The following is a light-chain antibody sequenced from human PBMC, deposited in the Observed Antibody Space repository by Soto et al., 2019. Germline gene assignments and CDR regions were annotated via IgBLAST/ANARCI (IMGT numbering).Light chain of an antibody. Sequence: DIQMTQSPSSLSASVGDRVTITCRASQDISLFLAWYQQKPGKVPKLLIYGASTLHSGVPSRFSGSGYGTHFTLTISSQQPEDVATYYCQKYNGAPVTFGQGTKVEIK. CDR2: GAS. CDR1: QDISLF. J-gene: IGKJ1*01. V-gene: IGKV1-27*01. CDR3: QKYNGAPVT.